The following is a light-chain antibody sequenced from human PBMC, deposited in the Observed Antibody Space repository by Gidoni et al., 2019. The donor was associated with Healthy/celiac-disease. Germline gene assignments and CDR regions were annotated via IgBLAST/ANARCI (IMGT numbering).Light chain of an antibody. CDR2: AAS. CDR1: QGISSY. V-gene: IGKV1-9*01. J-gene: IGKJ5*01. CDR3: QQRNSYPSIG. Sequence: DIQLTQSPSFMSASVGDRVTITCRASQGISSYLAWYQQKPGKAPKLLIYAASTLQSGVPSRFSGSGSGTEFTLTISSLQPEDFATYYCQQRNSYPSIGFGQGTRLEIK.